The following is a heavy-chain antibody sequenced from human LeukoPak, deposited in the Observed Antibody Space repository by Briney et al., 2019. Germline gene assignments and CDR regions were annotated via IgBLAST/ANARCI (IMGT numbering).Heavy chain of an antibody. CDR2: IGTAGDT. CDR3: ARGGPGYYFDY. Sequence: GGSLRLSCAASGFSFSAYDMHWVRQTSGKGLEWVSGIGTAGDTYYPDSVKGRFTISRENAKNSLFLQMNSLRVGDTSVYYCARGGPGYYFDYWGQGTLVTVSS. J-gene: IGHJ4*02. V-gene: IGHV3-13*01. CDR1: GFSFSAYD.